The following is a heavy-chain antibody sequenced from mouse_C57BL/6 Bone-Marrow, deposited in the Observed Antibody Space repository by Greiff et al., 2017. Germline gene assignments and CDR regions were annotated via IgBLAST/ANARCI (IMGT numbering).Heavy chain of an antibody. CDR2: IYPSDSET. D-gene: IGHD1-1*01. V-gene: IGHV1-61*01. CDR1: GYTFPSYW. Sequence: VQLQQPGAELVRPGSSVKLSCKASGYTFPSYWMDWVKQRPGQGLEWIGNIYPSDSETHYNQKFKDKATLTVDKSSSTAYMQLSSLTSEDSAVYYCARRITTNDYFDYWGQGTTLTVSS. J-gene: IGHJ2*01. CDR3: ARRITTNDYFDY.